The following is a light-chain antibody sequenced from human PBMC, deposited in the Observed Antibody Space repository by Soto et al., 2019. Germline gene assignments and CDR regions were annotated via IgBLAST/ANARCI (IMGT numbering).Light chain of an antibody. CDR3: QQYYNWPPRIT. Sequence: EIVLTQSPDTLSLSPGERATLSCRASQSVSSSYLVWHQQKPGQAPRLLIYAASRRATGIPDRFSGSGSGTDFTLTISSLQSEDFAVYYCQQYYNWPPRITFGQGTRLEI. CDR2: AAS. J-gene: IGKJ5*01. V-gene: IGKV3-20*01. CDR1: QSVSSSY.